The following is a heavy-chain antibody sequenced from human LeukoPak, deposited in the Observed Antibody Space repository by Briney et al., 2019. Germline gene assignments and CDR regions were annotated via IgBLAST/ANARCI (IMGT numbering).Heavy chain of an antibody. D-gene: IGHD3-22*01. Sequence: SETLSLTCTVSGASISSGDYYWSWVRQHPGKGLEWIGHIYNSGSSYYYPSLTSRVTISGDTSKNKCSLQLRSVTAADTAVYYCARGQSPYNYERSGYYSYFDYWGQGTLVTVSS. V-gene: IGHV4-31*03. J-gene: IGHJ4*02. CDR2: IYNSGSS. CDR3: ARGQSPYNYERSGYYSYFDY. CDR1: GASISSGDYY.